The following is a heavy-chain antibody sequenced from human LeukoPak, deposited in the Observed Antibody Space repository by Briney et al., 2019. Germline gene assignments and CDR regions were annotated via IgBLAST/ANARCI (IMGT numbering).Heavy chain of an antibody. CDR1: GGSITSSGFY. CDR2: ISYSGTT. Sequence: PSDTLSLTCTVSGGSITSSGFYWGWIRQHPGKGLEWIGYISYSGTTYYNPSLKSRVTLSVDTSNNQFSLRLSSVTAADTALYYCARHYDLYYYTDVWGKGTTVTVSS. CDR3: ARHYDLYYYTDV. J-gene: IGHJ6*03. V-gene: IGHV4-31*03. D-gene: IGHD3-22*01.